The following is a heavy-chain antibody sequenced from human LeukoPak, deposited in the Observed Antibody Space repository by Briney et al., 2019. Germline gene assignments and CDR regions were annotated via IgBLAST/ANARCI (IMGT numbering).Heavy chain of an antibody. V-gene: IGHV3-48*03. Sequence: PGGSLRLSCAASGFTFSSYEMNWVRQAPGEGLEWVSYISSSGSTIYYADSVKGRFTISRDNAKNSLYLQMNSLRAEDTAVYYCARDALVRGSIQNWFDPWGQGTLVTVSS. CDR1: GFTFSSYE. D-gene: IGHD3-10*01. CDR2: ISSSGSTI. CDR3: ARDALVRGSIQNWFDP. J-gene: IGHJ5*02.